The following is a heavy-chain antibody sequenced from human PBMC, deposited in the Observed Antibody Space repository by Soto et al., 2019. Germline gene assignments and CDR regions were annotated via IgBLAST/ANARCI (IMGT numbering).Heavy chain of an antibody. D-gene: IGHD1-1*01. CDR3: ARDIERIRRHHHNSVGPGQ. Sequence: SLKVSCAASGFTCNSYSGHWVLQAPGQGLEWVAVISFNGIDTYYADSVKGRVTISRDNSRNTVFLQMTSLRTEDTAVFYCARDIERIRRHHHNSVGPGQWGQGTLVTVSS. J-gene: IGHJ4*02. CDR2: ISFNGIDT. V-gene: IGHV3-30*04. CDR1: GFTCNSYS.